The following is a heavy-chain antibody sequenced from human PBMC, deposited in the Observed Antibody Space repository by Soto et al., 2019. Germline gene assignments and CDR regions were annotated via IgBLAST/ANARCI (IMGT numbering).Heavy chain of an antibody. D-gene: IGHD1-20*01. CDR1: GFTFSSYA. V-gene: IGHV3-30-3*01. J-gene: IGHJ4*02. Sequence: GGSLRLSCAASGFTFSSYAMHWVRQAPGKGLEWVAVISYDGSNKYYADSVKGRFTIPRDNSKNTLYLQMNSLRAEDTAVYYCVREHNWAFDYWAPGTLVTVSS. CDR2: ISYDGSNK. CDR3: VREHNWAFDY.